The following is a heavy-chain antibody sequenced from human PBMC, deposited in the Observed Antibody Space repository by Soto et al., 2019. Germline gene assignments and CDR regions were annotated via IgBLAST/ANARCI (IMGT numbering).Heavy chain of an antibody. D-gene: IGHD3-9*01. Sequence: GAGVKVSCKASAGTFSSYAISWVRQAPGHGLEWMGGIINIFGTANYAQKFRGRVTNTADKSTSTAYMELSSLRSEDTAVYYCASSSLILTGYYNDLVPIYYGMDVWGQGTTVTVSS. J-gene: IGHJ6*02. V-gene: IGHV1-69*06. CDR3: ASSSLILTGYYNDLVPIYYGMDV. CDR2: IINIFGTA. CDR1: AGTFSSYA.